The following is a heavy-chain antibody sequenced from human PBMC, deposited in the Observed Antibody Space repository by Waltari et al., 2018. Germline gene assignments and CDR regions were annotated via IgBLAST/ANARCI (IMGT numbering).Heavy chain of an antibody. CDR2: IYPCASDT. D-gene: IGHD2-2*01. Sequence: EVQLVQSGAEVKKPGESLKISCKGSGYSFTSYWIGWVRQMPGKGLEWMGIIYPCASDTRYSPSIQGQVIIAAEKSISTAYRQWSSLKASDTAMYYCARHGPDQLLFSYYYYYMDVWGKGTTVTVSS. V-gene: IGHV5-51*01. CDR3: ARHGPDQLLFSYYYYYMDV. J-gene: IGHJ6*03. CDR1: GYSFTSYW.